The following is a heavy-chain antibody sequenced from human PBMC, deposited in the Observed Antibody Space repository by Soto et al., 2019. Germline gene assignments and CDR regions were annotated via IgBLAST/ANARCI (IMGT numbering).Heavy chain of an antibody. CDR2: IIPVFGRV. V-gene: IGHV1-69*01. CDR3: AKSRGGTCLGYHGMDI. D-gene: IGHD3-16*01. J-gene: IGHJ6*02. CDR1: GGTFSSRA. Sequence: QVQLVQSGPEVKKTGTSVKVSCKASGGTFSSRAISWVRQAPGQGLEWMGGIIPVFGRVNYAEKFQDRVTITADESTGTVDMELSSLRSEDTALYYCAKSRGGTCLGYHGMDIWGQGTTVSVSS.